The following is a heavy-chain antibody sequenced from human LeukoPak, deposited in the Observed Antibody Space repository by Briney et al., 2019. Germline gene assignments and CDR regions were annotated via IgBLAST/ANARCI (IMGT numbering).Heavy chain of an antibody. CDR1: GFTFSNYA. Sequence: GGSLRLSCAASGFTFSNYAMNWVRQAPGKGLEWVSVIGGSGGDTYYADSVKGRFTISRDNSKNRLYLRMNSLRAEDTALYYCAKDFVVVPGLVNYFDSWGQGTLVTVSS. CDR3: AKDFVVVPGLVNYFDS. CDR2: IGGSGGDT. V-gene: IGHV3-23*01. D-gene: IGHD2-2*01. J-gene: IGHJ4*02.